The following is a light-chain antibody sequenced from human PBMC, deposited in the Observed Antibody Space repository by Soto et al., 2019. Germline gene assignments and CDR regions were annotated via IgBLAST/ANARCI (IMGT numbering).Light chain of an antibody. Sequence: DIQMTQSPSSLSASVGDRITITCQASQDIRNYLNWFQQKPGKAPQLLIFDASNLEPGVPSSFSGSGSGTEFTLTISSLQPEDFATYYCLQYANLPLTFGGGTKVGIK. CDR2: DAS. CDR1: QDIRNY. J-gene: IGKJ4*01. V-gene: IGKV1-33*01. CDR3: LQYANLPLT.